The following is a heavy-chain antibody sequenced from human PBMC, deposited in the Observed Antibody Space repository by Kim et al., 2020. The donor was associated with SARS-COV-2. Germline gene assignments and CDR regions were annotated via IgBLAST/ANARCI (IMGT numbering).Heavy chain of an antibody. D-gene: IGHD6-19*01. V-gene: IGHV3-48*03. CDR3: AREAAVAGFDY. J-gene: IGHJ4*02. Sequence: GGSLRLSCAASGFTFSSYEMNWVRQAPGKGLEWVSYISSSGSTIYYADSVKGRFTISRDNAKNSLYLQMNSLRAEDTAVYYCAREAAVAGFDYWGQGTLVTVSS. CDR1: GFTFSSYE. CDR2: ISSSGSTI.